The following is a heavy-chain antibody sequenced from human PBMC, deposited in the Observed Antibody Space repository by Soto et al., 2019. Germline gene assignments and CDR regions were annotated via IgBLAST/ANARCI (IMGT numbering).Heavy chain of an antibody. D-gene: IGHD6-13*01. Sequence: QVQLVQSGAEVKKPGASVKVSCKASGYTFTSYGISWVRQAPGQGLEWMGWISAYNCNTNHAQNLQGRVTVTTDTSTSTAYMELRSMRSDDTAVYYCAREAAAGTLASWGQGTLVTVSS. V-gene: IGHV1-18*01. CDR3: AREAAAGTLAS. CDR2: ISAYNCNT. CDR1: GYTFTSYG. J-gene: IGHJ5*02.